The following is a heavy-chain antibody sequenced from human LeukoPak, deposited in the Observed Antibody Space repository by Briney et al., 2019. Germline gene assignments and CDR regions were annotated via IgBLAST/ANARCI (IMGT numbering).Heavy chain of an antibody. D-gene: IGHD3-10*01. J-gene: IGHJ4*02. CDR2: IIPIFDTA. CDR1: GYTFTSSA. Sequence: ASVKVSCKASGYTFTSSAINWVRQAPGQGLEWMGGIIPIFDTANYAQKFQGRVTITADESTSTAYMELSSLRSEDTAVYYCASDHYGSGSPAFYYWGQGTLVTVSS. CDR3: ASDHYGSGSPAFYY. V-gene: IGHV1-69*13.